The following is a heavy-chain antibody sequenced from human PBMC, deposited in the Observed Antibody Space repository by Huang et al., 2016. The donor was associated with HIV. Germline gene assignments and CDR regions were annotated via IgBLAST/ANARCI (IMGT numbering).Heavy chain of an antibody. V-gene: IGHV1-46*01. D-gene: IGHD7-27*01. CDR1: GYTFSSSF. CDR3: ARLGPHRSRSYFDY. J-gene: IGHJ4*02. Sequence: QVQLVQSGAEVKKPGASVKVSCKASGYTFSSSFLHWVRQAPGQGPEWLGIINPSRGVTTYAQKFQGRLTMTRDTSTSTIYMEWRSLRSEDTAVYYCARLGPHRSRSYFDYWGQGTLVTVSS. CDR2: INPSRGVT.